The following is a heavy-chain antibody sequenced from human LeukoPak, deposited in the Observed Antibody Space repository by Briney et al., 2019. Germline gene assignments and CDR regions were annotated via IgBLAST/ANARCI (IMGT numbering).Heavy chain of an antibody. CDR2: MNPNSGNT. CDR3: AREPRDELGATDYYYMDV. D-gene: IGHD1-26*01. V-gene: IGHV1-8*02. Sequence: ASVKVSCKASGYIFTSYFMHWVRQATGQGLEWMGWMNPNSGNTGYAQKFQGRVTMTRNTSISTAYMELSSLRSEDTAVYYCAREPRDELGATDYYYMDVWGKGTTVTISS. J-gene: IGHJ6*03. CDR1: GYIFTSYF.